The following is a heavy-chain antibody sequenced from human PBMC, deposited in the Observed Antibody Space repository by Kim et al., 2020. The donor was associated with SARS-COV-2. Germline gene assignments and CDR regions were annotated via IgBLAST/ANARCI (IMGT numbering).Heavy chain of an antibody. D-gene: IGHD2-15*01. CDR3: AKGGGLLFTIFYFDN. CDR2: ISGSADAT. Sequence: GGSLRLSCAASGFTFSRYLMTWVRQAPGKGLEWLSTISGSADATHYADSVKGRFAISRDNSKNTVYLQVNSLRAEDTAVYYCAKGGGLLFTIFYFDNWGQGTLVTVSS. J-gene: IGHJ4*02. V-gene: IGHV3-23*01. CDR1: GFTFSRYL.